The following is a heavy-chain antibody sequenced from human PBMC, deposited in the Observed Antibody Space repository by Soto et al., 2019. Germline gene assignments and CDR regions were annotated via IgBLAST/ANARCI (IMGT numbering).Heavy chain of an antibody. D-gene: IGHD2-15*01. J-gene: IGHJ6*02. CDR2: IYHSGST. V-gene: IGHV4-4*02. CDR1: GGSISSSNW. Sequence: PSETLSLTCAVSGGSISSSNWWSWVRQPPGKGLEWIGEIYHSGSTNYNPSLKSRVTISVDKSKNQFSLKLSSVTAADTAVYYCARAGPKVTVVDYYYYGMDVWGQGTTVTVSS. CDR3: ARAGPKVTVVDYYYYGMDV.